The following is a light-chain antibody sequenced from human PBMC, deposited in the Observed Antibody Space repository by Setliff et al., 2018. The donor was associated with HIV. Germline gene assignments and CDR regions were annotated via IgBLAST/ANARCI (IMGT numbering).Light chain of an antibody. CDR2: EVS. CDR3: SSYTSTTTLVV. Sequence: QSVLTQPASVSGSPGQSITFSCTGTSSDIGGYNYVSWYQQHPGKAPKLMIYEVSNRPSGVSNRFSGSKSGNTAPLTISGLQAEDEADYYCSSYTSTTTLVVFGGGAK. V-gene: IGLV2-14*01. J-gene: IGLJ3*02. CDR1: SSDIGGYNY.